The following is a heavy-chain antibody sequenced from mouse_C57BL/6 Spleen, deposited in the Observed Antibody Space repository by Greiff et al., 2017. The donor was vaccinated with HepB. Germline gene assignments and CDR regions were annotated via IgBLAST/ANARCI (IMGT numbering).Heavy chain of an antibody. D-gene: IGHD2-1*01. Sequence: EVNVVESGGGLVKPGGSLKLSCAASGFTFSDYGMHWVRQAPEKGLEWVAYISSGSSTIYYADTVKGRFTISRDNAKNTLFLQMTSLRSEDTAMYYCATPYGNYENWFAYWGQGTLVTVSA. J-gene: IGHJ3*01. CDR1: GFTFSDYG. CDR3: ATPYGNYENWFAY. V-gene: IGHV5-17*01. CDR2: ISSGSSTI.